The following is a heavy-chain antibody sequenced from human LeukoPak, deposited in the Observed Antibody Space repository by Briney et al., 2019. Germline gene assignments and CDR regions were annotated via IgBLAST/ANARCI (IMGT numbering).Heavy chain of an antibody. D-gene: IGHD2-2*01. Sequence: ASVKVSCKASGYTFTSYAMHWVRQAPGQRLEWMGWINAGNGNTKYSQKFQGRVTITRDTSASTAYMELRSLRSDDTAVYYCARRLVVPAAAAYYYGMDVWGQGTTVTVSS. CDR3: ARRLVVPAAAAYYYGMDV. CDR2: INAGNGNT. CDR1: GYTFTSYA. V-gene: IGHV1-3*01. J-gene: IGHJ6*02.